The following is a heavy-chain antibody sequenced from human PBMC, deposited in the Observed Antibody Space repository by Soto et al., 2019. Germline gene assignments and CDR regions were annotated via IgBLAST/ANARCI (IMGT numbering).Heavy chain of an antibody. D-gene: IGHD5-12*01. J-gene: IGHJ4*02. Sequence: QVQLQESGPGLVKPSQTLSLTCTVSGGSISSTGYYWSWIRPLPGKGLEWIGYMYYSGSTYYNPSLKSRVTISGDTSKNQFSLKRSSVTAADTAVYYCARVYQVATVFDYGGQGTLVTVSS. CDR1: GGSISSTGYY. V-gene: IGHV4-31*03. CDR2: MYYSGST. CDR3: ARVYQVATVFDY.